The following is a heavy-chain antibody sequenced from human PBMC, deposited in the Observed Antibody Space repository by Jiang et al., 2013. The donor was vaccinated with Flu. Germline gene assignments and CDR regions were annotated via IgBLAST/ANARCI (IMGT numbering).Heavy chain of an antibody. J-gene: IGHJ5*02. CDR1: GFTFTSSA. V-gene: IGHV1-58*02. Sequence: EVKKPGTSVKVSCKASGFTFTSSAMQWVRQARGQRLEWIGWIVVGSGNTNYAQKFQERVTITRDMSTSTAYMELSSLRSEDTAVYYCAAAPYGDYTPFDPWGQGTLVTVLL. CDR2: IVVGSGNT. CDR3: AAAPYGDYTPFDP. D-gene: IGHD4-17*01.